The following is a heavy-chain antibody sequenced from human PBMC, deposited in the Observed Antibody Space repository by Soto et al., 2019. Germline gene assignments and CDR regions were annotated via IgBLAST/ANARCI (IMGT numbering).Heavy chain of an antibody. CDR1: GFTFSSYA. CDR3: ARDRRGYGDYVEGYFDY. V-gene: IGHV3-30-3*01. D-gene: IGHD4-17*01. J-gene: IGHJ4*02. CDR2: ISYDGSNK. Sequence: GGSLRLSCAASGFTFSSYAMHWVRQAPGKGLEWVAVISYDGSNKYYADSVKGRFTISRDNSKNTLYLQMNSLRAEDTAVYYCARDRRGYGDYVEGYFDYWAQGTLVTVSS.